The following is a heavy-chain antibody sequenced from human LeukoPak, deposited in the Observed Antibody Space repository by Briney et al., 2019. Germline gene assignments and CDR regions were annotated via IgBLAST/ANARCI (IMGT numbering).Heavy chain of an antibody. V-gene: IGHV1-2*02. CDR3: ARAGPLYSGAYLGY. D-gene: IGHD1-26*01. CDR1: GYTFSDYY. Sequence: GASAKVSCKASGYTFSDYYIHWVRQAPGQGLEWMGWINPNSGGTNYAQKFQGRVTMTRDTSISTAYMELSRLRSDDTAVYYCARAGPLYSGAYLGYWGQGTLVTVSS. CDR2: INPNSGGT. J-gene: IGHJ4*02.